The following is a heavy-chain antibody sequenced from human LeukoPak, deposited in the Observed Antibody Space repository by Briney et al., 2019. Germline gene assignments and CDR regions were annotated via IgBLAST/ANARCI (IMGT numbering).Heavy chain of an antibody. D-gene: IGHD5-18*01. V-gene: IGHV1-46*01. CDR1: GNTFTSYY. Sequence: GASVKVSCKASGNTFTSYYIHWVRQAPGRGLEWMGVINPTDGSTSYAQRIQGRVTMTSDTSTSTVYMDLRGLRSEDTAVYYCARARPIQLWLLGWFDPWGQGTLVTVSS. J-gene: IGHJ5*02. CDR3: ARARPIQLWLLGWFDP. CDR2: INPTDGST.